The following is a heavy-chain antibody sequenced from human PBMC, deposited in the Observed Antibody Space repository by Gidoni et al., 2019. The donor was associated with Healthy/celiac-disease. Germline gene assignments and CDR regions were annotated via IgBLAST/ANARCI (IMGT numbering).Heavy chain of an antibody. CDR3: AREVSHTAMVYGMDV. V-gene: IGHV1-46*01. CDR1: GYTFTSYY. CDR2: INPSGGST. J-gene: IGHJ6*02. Sequence: QVQLVQSGAEVKKPGASVKVSCKASGYTFTSYYMHWVRQAPGQGLECMGIINPSGGSTSYAQKFQGRVTMTRDTSTSTVYMELSSLRSEDTAVYYCAREVSHTAMVYGMDVWGQGTTVTVSS. D-gene: IGHD5-18*01.